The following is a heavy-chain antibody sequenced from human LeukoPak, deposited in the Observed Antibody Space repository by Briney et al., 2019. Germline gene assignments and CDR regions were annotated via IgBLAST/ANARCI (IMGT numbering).Heavy chain of an antibody. J-gene: IGHJ4*02. CDR2: IIPIFGTA. CDR3: ASIVGATIEPFDY. D-gene: IGHD1-26*01. CDR1: GGTFSSYA. Sequence: SVKVSCKASGGTFSSYAISWVRQAPGQGLEWMGGIIPIFGTANYAQKFQGRVTMTEDTSTDTAYMELSSLRSEDTAVYYCASIVGATIEPFDYWGQGTLVTVSS. V-gene: IGHV1-69*06.